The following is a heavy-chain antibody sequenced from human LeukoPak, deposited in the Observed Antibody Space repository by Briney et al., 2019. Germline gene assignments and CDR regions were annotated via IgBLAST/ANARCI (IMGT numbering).Heavy chain of an antibody. Sequence: QSLSLTCDISEDSVSSKSSAWNWIRQSPSRGLEWLGRTYYRSKWNYHYAVDVKSRLTINPDTSQNQFSLQLNSVTPEDTAVYYCARNSAHLDFWGQGILVTVPS. D-gene: IGHD1-26*01. CDR3: ARNSAHLDF. J-gene: IGHJ4*02. CDR2: TYYRSKWNY. V-gene: IGHV6-1*01. CDR1: EDSVSSKSSA.